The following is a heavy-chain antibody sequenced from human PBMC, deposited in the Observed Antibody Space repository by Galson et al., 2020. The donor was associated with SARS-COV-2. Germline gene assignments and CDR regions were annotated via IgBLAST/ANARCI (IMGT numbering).Heavy chain of an antibody. V-gene: IGHV1-24*01. Sequence: ASVKVSCKVSGYTLTELSMHWVRQAPGKGLEWMGGFDPEDGETIYAQKFQGRVTMTEDTSTDTAYMELSSLRSEDTAVYYCATVGPWGSYRYKLDYWGQGTLVTVSS. CDR3: ATVGPWGSYRYKLDY. J-gene: IGHJ4*02. CDR1: GYTLTELS. CDR2: FDPEDGET. D-gene: IGHD3-16*02.